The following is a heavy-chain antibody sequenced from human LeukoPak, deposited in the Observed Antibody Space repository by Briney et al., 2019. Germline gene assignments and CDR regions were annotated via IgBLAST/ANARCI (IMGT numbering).Heavy chain of an antibody. D-gene: IGHD3-10*01. CDR3: ARAINYYGSGSYYNGLYYFDY. CDR2: INPNSGGT. CDR1: GYTFTGYY. V-gene: IGHV1-2*02. J-gene: IGHJ4*02. Sequence: ASVKVSCKASGYTFTGYYMHWVRQAPGQGLEWMGWINPNSGGTNYAQKFQGRVTMTRDTSISTAYMELRSLRSDDTAVYYCARAINYYGSGSYYNGLYYFDYWGQGTLVTVSS.